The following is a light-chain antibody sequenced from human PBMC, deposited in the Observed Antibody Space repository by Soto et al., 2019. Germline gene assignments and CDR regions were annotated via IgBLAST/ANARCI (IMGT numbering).Light chain of an antibody. V-gene: IGKV1-27*01. Sequence: DIQMTQSPSSLSASVGDRVTITCRASQDISNYLVWYQQKPGKVPKLLIYAASTLQSGVPSRFSGSGSGTDFTLTISSLQPEDVANYYCQKYNSALWTFGQGTKVEIK. CDR1: QDISNY. CDR3: QKYNSALWT. CDR2: AAS. J-gene: IGKJ1*01.